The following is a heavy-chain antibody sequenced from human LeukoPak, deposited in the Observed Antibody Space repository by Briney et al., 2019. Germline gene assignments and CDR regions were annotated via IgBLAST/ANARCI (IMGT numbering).Heavy chain of an antibody. V-gene: IGHV4-4*07. Sequence: SETLSLTCTVSGGSTSSYYWSWIRQPAGKGLEWIGRIYTSGSTNYNSSLKSRVTMSVDTSKNQFSLKLSSVTAADTAVYYCARERGYCSSTSCYVGAFDIWGQGTMVTVSS. CDR2: IYTSGST. CDR3: ARERGYCSSTSCYVGAFDI. J-gene: IGHJ3*02. D-gene: IGHD2-2*01. CDR1: GGSTSSYY.